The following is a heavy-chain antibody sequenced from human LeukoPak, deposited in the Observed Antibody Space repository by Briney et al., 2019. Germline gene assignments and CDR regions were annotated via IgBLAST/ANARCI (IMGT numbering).Heavy chain of an antibody. J-gene: IGHJ5*02. Sequence: GGSLRLSCAASGFTYSKYWMHWVRQAPGKGLVWVSRINSDGINTSYADSVKGRFTISRDNAKNTLNLQMNSLRAEDTAVYYCARDLGQYYDTSDNWFDPWGQGTLVTVSS. D-gene: IGHD3-22*01. V-gene: IGHV3-74*01. CDR1: GFTYSKYW. CDR2: INSDGINT. CDR3: ARDLGQYYDTSDNWFDP.